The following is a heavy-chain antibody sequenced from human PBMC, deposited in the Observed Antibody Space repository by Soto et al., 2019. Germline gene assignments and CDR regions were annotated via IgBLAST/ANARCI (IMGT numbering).Heavy chain of an antibody. V-gene: IGHV4-39*01. D-gene: IGHD1-26*01. CDR2: IYYSGST. J-gene: IGHJ4*02. CDR1: GGSISSSGYY. Sequence: SETLSLTCAVSGGSISSSGYYWGWIRQPPGKGLEWIGSIYYSGSTYYNPSLKSRVTISVDTSKNQFSLKLSSVTAADTAVYYCARRGSYFDYWGQGTLVTVSS. CDR3: ARRGSYFDY.